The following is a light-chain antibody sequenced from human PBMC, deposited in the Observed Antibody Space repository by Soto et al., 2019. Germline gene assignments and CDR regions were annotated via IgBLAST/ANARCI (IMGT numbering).Light chain of an antibody. Sequence: AIQLTQSPPSLYASVGDRVTITCWASQAIRTALGWYQQKPGKVPKLLIYAASILQSGVPSRFSGSGSGTDFTLTISSLQPEDFATYYCLLDFRYFWAFGQGTKVDIK. CDR3: LLDFRYFWA. CDR2: AAS. CDR1: QAIRTA. J-gene: IGKJ1*01. V-gene: IGKV1-6*01.